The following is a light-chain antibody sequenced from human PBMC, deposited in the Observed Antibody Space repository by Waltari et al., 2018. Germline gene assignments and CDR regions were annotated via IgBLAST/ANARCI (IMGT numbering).Light chain of an antibody. CDR2: GAS. CDR1: QSISTN. V-gene: IGKV3-15*01. CDR3: QQYDKWLRYS. Sequence: IVMTQSPATLSVSPGERATLSCRASQSISTNLAWFQEKPGQAPRLLIFGASTRATGVPARFSGSGSGTCFTIVISSLQAEDFAVYYCQQYDKWLRYSFGQGTKLEIK. J-gene: IGKJ2*01.